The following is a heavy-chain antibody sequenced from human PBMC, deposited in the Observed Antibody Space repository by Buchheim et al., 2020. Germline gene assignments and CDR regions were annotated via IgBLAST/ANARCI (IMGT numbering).Heavy chain of an antibody. CDR3: ASSVITYAFDI. CDR2: IHNSGTI. D-gene: IGHD4-23*01. Sequence: QVQLQESGPGLVKPSETLSLTCSVSGGSINSYYWTWIRQPPGRGLEWIGYIHNSGTINYDPSLKSRVTISLDRSKNRVSLQLNSVTAADTAVYFCASSVITYAFDIWGQGT. V-gene: IGHV4-59*01. J-gene: IGHJ3*02. CDR1: GGSINSYY.